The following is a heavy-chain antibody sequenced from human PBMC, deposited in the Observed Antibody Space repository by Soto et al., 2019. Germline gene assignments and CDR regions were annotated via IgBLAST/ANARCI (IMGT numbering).Heavy chain of an antibody. J-gene: IGHJ4*02. CDR1: GYTFTSYY. CDR3: ARDPVGYSGYETATDDY. Sequence: ASVKVSCKSSGYTFTSYYMHCVRQAPGQGLEWMGIINPSGGSTSYAQKFQGRVTMTRDTSTSTVYMELSSLRSEDTAVYYCARDPVGYSGYETATDDYWGQGTLVTVS. CDR2: INPSGGST. V-gene: IGHV1-46*03. D-gene: IGHD5-12*01.